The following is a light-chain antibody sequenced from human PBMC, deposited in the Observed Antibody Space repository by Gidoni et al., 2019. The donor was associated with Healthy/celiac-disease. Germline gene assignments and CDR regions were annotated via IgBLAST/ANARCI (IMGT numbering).Light chain of an antibody. CDR2: AAS. J-gene: IGKJ2*01. Sequence: LPMTPSPSFLSASVGDRVTITCRASQGIRNDLGWYQQKPGKAPKLLIYAASSLQSGVPSRFSGSGSGTDFTLTISSLQPEDFATYYCLQDYNYPYTFGQGTKLEIK. V-gene: IGKV1-6*01. CDR3: LQDYNYPYT. CDR1: QGIRND.